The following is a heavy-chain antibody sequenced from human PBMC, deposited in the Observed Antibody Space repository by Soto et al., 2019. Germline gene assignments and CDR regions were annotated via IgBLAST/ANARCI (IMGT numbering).Heavy chain of an antibody. D-gene: IGHD6-13*01. Sequence: QVQLQESGPGLVKPSQTLSLTCTVSGGSISSGDYYWSWIRQPPGKGLEWIGYIYYSGSTYYNPSLKSRVTISVDTSKNHFSLKLSSVTAADTAVYYCARGPIAAAGTVDYWGQGTLVTVSS. CDR1: GGSISSGDYY. CDR3: ARGPIAAAGTVDY. CDR2: IYYSGST. V-gene: IGHV4-30-4*01. J-gene: IGHJ4*02.